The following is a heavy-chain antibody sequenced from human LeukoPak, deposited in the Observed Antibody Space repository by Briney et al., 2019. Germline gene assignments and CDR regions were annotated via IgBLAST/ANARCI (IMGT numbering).Heavy chain of an antibody. J-gene: IGHJ4*02. V-gene: IGHV3-74*01. CDR1: GFTFSSYW. CDR3: ARDQSMVGPTTADY. Sequence: GGSLRLSCAASGFTFSSYWMHWVRQAPGKGLVWVSRINIDGSNTIYADSVKGRFTISRDNAKNTLYLQMNSLGDEDTAVYYCARDQSMVGPTTADYWSQGTLVTVSS. CDR2: INIDGSNT. D-gene: IGHD1-26*01.